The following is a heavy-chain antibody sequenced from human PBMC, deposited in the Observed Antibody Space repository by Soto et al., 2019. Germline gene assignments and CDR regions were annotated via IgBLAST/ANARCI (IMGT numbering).Heavy chain of an antibody. CDR1: GGTFSSYT. D-gene: IGHD3-9*01. CDR3: ARSPGRLRYFDY. J-gene: IGHJ4*02. V-gene: IGHV1-69*02. Sequence: SVKVSCKASGGTFSSYTISWVRQAPGQGLEWMGRIIPILGIANYAQKFQGRVTITADKSTSTAYMELSSLRSEDTAVYYCARSPGRLRYFDYWGQGTLVTVSS. CDR2: IIPILGIA.